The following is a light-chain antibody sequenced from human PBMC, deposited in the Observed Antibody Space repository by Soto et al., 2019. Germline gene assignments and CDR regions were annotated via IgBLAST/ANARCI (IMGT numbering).Light chain of an antibody. CDR1: QSVTKC. V-gene: IGKV1-39*01. CDR3: RHNYLSPPWT. CDR2: AAS. J-gene: IGKJ1*01. Sequence: DIQMTQSPSSLSASVGDRVTITCRTSQSVTKCLNWYQQKPGKAPRLLIYAASNLQSGVPSRFSGSGSGTEYTLTISSRQHEDLATYYCRHNYLSPPWTFGPGTMVEIK.